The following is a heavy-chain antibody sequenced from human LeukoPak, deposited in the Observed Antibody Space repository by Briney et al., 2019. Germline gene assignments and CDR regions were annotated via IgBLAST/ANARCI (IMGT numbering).Heavy chain of an antibody. V-gene: IGHV1-69*13. J-gene: IGHJ4*02. CDR1: GGTFSSYA. CDR3: ASNSGWYDSGTIDH. CDR2: IIPIFGTA. D-gene: IGHD6-19*01. Sequence: ASVKVSCKASGGTFSSYAISWVRQAPGQGLEWMGGIIPIFGTANYAQKFQGRVTITADESTSTAYMELSSLRSEDTAVYYCASNSGWYDSGTIDHWGQGTLVTVSS.